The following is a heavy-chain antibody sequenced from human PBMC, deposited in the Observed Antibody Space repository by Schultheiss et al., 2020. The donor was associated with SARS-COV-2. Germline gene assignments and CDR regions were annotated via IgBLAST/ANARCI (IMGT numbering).Heavy chain of an antibody. D-gene: IGHD2-15*01. Sequence: GESLKISCKGSGYSFTSYWIGWVRQMPGKGLEWMGIIYPGDSDTRYSPSFQGQVTISADKSISTAYLQWSSLQASDTAMYYCARLLGYCSGGSCYLGDYWGQGTLVTVSS. J-gene: IGHJ4*02. CDR2: IYPGDSDT. CDR3: ARLLGYCSGGSCYLGDY. CDR1: GYSFTSYW. V-gene: IGHV5-51*01.